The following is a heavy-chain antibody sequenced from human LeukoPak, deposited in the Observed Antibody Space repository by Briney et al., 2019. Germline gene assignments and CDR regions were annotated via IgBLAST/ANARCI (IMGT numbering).Heavy chain of an antibody. Sequence: GGSLRLSCAASGFTFSTFAMIWVRQPPGKGLEWVSSIFPSGGEIHYADSVRGRFTISRDNSKNTLYLQMNSLRAEDTAVYYCARGYHRDDYVWGSYRYFDYWGQGTLVTVSS. CDR1: GFTFSTFA. J-gene: IGHJ4*02. CDR3: ARGYHRDDYVWGSYRYFDY. D-gene: IGHD3-16*02. CDR2: IFPSGGEI. V-gene: IGHV3-23*01.